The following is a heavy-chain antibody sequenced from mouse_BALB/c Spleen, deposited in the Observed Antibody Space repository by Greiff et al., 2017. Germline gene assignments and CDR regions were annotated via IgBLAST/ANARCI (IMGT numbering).Heavy chain of an antibody. Sequence: DVHLVESGGGLVQPGGSRKLSCAASGFTFSSFGMHWVRQAPEKGLEWVAYISSGSSTIYYADTVKGRFTISRDNPKNTLFLQMTSLRSEDTAMYYCARSLITTVVDYWGQGTTLTVSS. V-gene: IGHV5-17*02. D-gene: IGHD1-1*01. CDR2: ISSGSSTI. CDR1: GFTFSSFG. CDR3: ARSLITTVVDY. J-gene: IGHJ2*01.